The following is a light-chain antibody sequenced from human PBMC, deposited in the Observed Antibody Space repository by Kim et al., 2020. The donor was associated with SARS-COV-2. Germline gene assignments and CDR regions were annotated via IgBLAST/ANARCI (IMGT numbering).Light chain of an antibody. CDR3: QQYGIAPPYT. J-gene: IGKJ2*01. CDR2: SVS. Sequence: CPGERATLSRRTSQSVCSHCLAWYQQKPGQAPRLLIYSVSNRVTSIPDRFSGSGSGTDFTLTISRLEPEDFAVYYCQQYGIAPPYTFGQGTKLEI. V-gene: IGKV3-20*01. CDR1: QSVCSHC.